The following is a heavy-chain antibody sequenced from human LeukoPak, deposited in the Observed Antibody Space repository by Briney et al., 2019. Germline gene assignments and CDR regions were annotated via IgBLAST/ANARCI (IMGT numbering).Heavy chain of an antibody. D-gene: IGHD2-8*01. CDR2: INSADNVQ. CDR1: GFTFSSYG. V-gene: IGHV3-48*03. J-gene: IGHJ5*02. CDR3: ARDTVNGPFVISLDL. Sequence: GGSLRLSCAASGFTFSSYGMNWVRQAPGKGPEWVAHINSADNVQYYTDSVRGRFTMSRDNAKDLLFLQMNSLRDDDTAVYYCARDTVNGPFVISLDLWGQGVLVTVSS.